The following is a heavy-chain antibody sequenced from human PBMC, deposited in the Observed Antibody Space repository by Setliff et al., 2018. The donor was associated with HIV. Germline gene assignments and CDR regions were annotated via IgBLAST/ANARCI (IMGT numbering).Heavy chain of an antibody. D-gene: IGHD5-18*01. CDR1: GGSISSYY. V-gene: IGHV4-59*01. CDR3: AKDGGYSYGSVY. Sequence: KASETLSLTCTVSGGSISSYYWSWIRQPPGKGLEWIGYIYYSGSTNYNPSLKSRVTISVDTSKNQFSLKLSSVTAADTAVYYCAKDGGYSYGSVYWGQGTLVTVSS. CDR2: IYYSGST. J-gene: IGHJ4*02.